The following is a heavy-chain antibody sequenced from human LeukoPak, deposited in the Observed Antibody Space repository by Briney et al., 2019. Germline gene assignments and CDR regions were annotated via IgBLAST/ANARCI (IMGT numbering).Heavy chain of an antibody. J-gene: IGHJ4*02. D-gene: IGHD4-11*01. V-gene: IGHV3-23*01. CDR2: INYSGGHK. CDR1: GFIFKNCA. CDR3: AKDDSMTLDHFDY. Sequence: GGSLRLSCVASGFIFKNCAMSWVRQDPGKGLEWVSGINYSGGHKYYAVSMKGRFTISRDSSKNSLPLQINSLTTEDTAIYYCAKDDSMTLDHFDYWGQGALVTVSS.